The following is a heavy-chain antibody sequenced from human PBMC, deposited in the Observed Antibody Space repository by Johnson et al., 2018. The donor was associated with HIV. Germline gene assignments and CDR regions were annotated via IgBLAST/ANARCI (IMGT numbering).Heavy chain of an antibody. CDR3: ASRDRSI. V-gene: IGHV3-30*03. CDR2: ISYDGSNK. CDR1: GFTFSSYG. J-gene: IGHJ3*02. Sequence: QVQLVESGGGVVQPGRSLRLSCAASGFTFSSYGMHWVRQAPGKGLEWVAVISYDGSNKYYADSVKGRFTISRDNSKNTLYLPMNTRRAEDTAVYYCASRDRSIWGQGTMVTVSS.